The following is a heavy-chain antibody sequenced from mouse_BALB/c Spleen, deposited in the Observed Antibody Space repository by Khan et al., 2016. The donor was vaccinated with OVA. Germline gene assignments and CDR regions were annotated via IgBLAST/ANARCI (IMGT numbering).Heavy chain of an antibody. D-gene: IGHD1-1*01. V-gene: IGHV3-2*02. J-gene: IGHJ2*01. CDR2: ISYSGVT. Sequence: EVKLQESGPGLVKPSQSLSLTCTVTGYSITSGYAWNWIRQFPGNKLEWMGYISYSGVTSYTPSLKSRISITRDTSKNQFILQLNSVTTDDTATYYCARGNYYGYYFDYWGQGTTLTVSS. CDR1: GYSITSGYA. CDR3: ARGNYYGYYFDY.